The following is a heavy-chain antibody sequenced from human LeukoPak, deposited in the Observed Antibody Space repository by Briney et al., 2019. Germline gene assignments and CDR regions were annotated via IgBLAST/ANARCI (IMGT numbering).Heavy chain of an antibody. V-gene: IGHV1-2*02. CDR3: ARSIREVYFDY. CDR2: INPNSGGT. D-gene: IGHD4-17*01. CDR1: GYSFADYY. Sequence: ASVKVSCKASGYSFADYYMHWVRQAPGQGLEWMGWINPNSGGTNYAQKFQGRVTMTRDTSISTAYMELSRLRSDDTAVYYCARSIREVYFDYWGQGTLVTVSS. J-gene: IGHJ4*02.